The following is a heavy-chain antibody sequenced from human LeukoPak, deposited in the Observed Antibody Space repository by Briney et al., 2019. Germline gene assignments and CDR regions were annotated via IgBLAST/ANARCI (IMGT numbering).Heavy chain of an antibody. V-gene: IGHV4-59*01. CDR1: GGSISSYY. D-gene: IGHD1-26*01. CDR2: IYYSGST. J-gene: IGHJ6*03. CDR3: ARGGGMGYYYYYMDV. Sequence: SETLSLTCTVSGGSISSYYWSWIRQPPGKGLEWIGYIYYSGSTNYNPSLKSRVTISVDTSKNQFSLKLSSVTAADTAVYYCARGGGMGYYYYYMDVWGKGTTVTVSS.